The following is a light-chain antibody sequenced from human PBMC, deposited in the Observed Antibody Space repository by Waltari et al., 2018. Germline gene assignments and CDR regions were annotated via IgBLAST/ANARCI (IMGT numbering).Light chain of an antibody. V-gene: IGLV3-21*03. CDR3: QVWDSSSDHWV. J-gene: IGLJ3*02. Sequence: SYVLTQPPSVSVAPGKTARITCGGNNIGSKSVHWYQQKPGQAPVLVVYDDSDRPSGIPGRFSGSNPGNTATLTISRVEAGDEADYYCQVWDSSSDHWVFGGGTKLTVL. CDR2: DDS. CDR1: NIGSKS.